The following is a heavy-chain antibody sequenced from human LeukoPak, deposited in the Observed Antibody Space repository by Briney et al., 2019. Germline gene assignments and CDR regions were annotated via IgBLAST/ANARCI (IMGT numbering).Heavy chain of an antibody. CDR2: IYYSGTT. D-gene: IGHD3-9*01. Sequence: SETLSLTCTVSGDSISSGTYYWSWIREHPGKGPEWIGYIYYSGTTYYNPSLKSRVTISVDTSKKQFSLKLTSVTAADTALYYCARALRYKVRFDPWGQGILATVSS. CDR3: ARALRYKVRFDP. CDR1: GDSISSGTYY. V-gene: IGHV4-31*03. J-gene: IGHJ5*02.